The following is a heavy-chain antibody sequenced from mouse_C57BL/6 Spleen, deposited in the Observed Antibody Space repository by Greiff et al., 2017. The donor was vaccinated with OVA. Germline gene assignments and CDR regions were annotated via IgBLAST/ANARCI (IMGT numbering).Heavy chain of an antibody. CDR2: INPNNGGT. V-gene: IGHV1-18*01. CDR1: GYTFTDYN. J-gene: IGHJ1*03. D-gene: IGHD1-1*01. Sequence: VHVKQSGPELVKPGASVKIPCKASGYTFTDYNMDWVKQSHGKSLEWIGDINPNNGGTIYNQKFKGKATLTVDKSSSTAYMELRSLTSEDTAVYYCARCGDYYGSSYDWYFDVWGTGTTVTVSS. CDR3: ARCGDYYGSSYDWYFDV.